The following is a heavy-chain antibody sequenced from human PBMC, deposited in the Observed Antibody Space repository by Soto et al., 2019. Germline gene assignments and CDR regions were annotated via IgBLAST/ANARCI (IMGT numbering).Heavy chain of an antibody. J-gene: IGHJ5*02. CDR3: ARQVPAAIRLGWFDP. Sequence: SETLSLTCTVSGGSISRSTYYWGWIRQPPGKGLEWIGSIYYSGSTYYRPSLKSRVTISVDTSKNQFSLRLSSVTAADTAVYYCARQVPAAIRLGWFDPWGQGTLVTVSS. V-gene: IGHV4-39*01. CDR1: GGSISRSTYY. D-gene: IGHD2-2*02. CDR2: IYYSGST.